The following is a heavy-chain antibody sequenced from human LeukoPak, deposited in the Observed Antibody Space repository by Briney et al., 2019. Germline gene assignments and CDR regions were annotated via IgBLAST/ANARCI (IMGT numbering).Heavy chain of an antibody. CDR3: ARDRGLRKNYYYYMDV. CDR2: IIPIFGPA. CDR1: GGTFSSYA. V-gene: IGHV1-69*05. Sequence: ASVKVSCKASGGTFSSYAISWVRQAPGQGLEWMGGIIPIFGPANYAQKFQGRVTITTDESTSTAYMELSSLRSEDTAVYYCARDRGLRKNYYYYMDVWGKGTTVTVSS. D-gene: IGHD5-12*01. J-gene: IGHJ6*03.